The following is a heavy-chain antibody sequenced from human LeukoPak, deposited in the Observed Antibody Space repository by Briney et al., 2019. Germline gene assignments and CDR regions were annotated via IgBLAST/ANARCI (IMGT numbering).Heavy chain of an antibody. V-gene: IGHV5-10-1*01. CDR3: ATSVGAEYFQH. Sequence: GESLKISCKGSGYSFTSYWISWVRQMPGKGLEWMGRIDPSDSYTNYSPSFQGHVTISADKSITTAYLQWRSLKASDTAMFYWATSVGAEYFQHWGQGTLVTVSS. CDR2: IDPSDSYT. CDR1: GYSFTSYW. J-gene: IGHJ1*01.